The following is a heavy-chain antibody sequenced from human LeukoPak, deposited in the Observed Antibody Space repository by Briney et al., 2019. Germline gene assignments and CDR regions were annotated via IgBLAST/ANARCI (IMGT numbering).Heavy chain of an antibody. CDR1: VFTFSSYE. V-gene: IGHV3-48*03. CDR3: ARAPLLGYFDY. J-gene: IGHJ4*02. Sequence: GGSLRLSCAPSVFTFSSYEMNWVRQAPGKGLECVSYISSSGSTIYYADSVKGRFTISRDNAKNSMYLQMNSLRAEDTAVYYCARAPLLGYFDYWGQGTLVTVSS. D-gene: IGHD2-15*01. CDR2: ISSSGSTI.